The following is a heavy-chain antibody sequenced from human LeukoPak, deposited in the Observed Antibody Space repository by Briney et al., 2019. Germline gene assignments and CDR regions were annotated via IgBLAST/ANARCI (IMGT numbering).Heavy chain of an antibody. J-gene: IGHJ6*02. CDR2: IYYSGST. CDR3: ARDGSNWSNDYYHGVDV. CDR1: GGSISSYY. D-gene: IGHD4-11*01. Sequence: PSETLSLTCTVSGGSISSYYWSWIRQPPGKGLEWIGYIYYSGSTNYNPSLKSRVTISVDTSKNQFSLKLSSVTAADTAVYYCARDGSNWSNDYYHGVDVWGQGTTVTVSS. V-gene: IGHV4-59*01.